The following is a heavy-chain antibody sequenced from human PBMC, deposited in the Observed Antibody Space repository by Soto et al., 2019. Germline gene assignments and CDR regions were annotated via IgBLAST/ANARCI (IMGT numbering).Heavy chain of an antibody. CDR3: AKEAARGGIAVAVSFDY. CDR2: ISYDGSNK. J-gene: IGHJ4*02. CDR1: AFTFSSYG. Sequence: QVQLVESGGGVVQPGRSLRLSCAASAFTFSSYGMHWVRQAPGKGLEWVAVISYDGSNKYYADSVKGRFTISRDNSKNTLYLQMNSLRAEDTAVYYCAKEAARGGIAVAVSFDYWGQGTLVTVSS. D-gene: IGHD6-19*01. V-gene: IGHV3-30*18.